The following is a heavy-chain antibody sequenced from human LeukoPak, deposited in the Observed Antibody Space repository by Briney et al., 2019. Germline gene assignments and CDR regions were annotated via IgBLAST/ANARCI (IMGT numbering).Heavy chain of an antibody. D-gene: IGHD3-3*01. CDR2: VDVHGQGT. CDR1: GFTFNSYW. J-gene: IGHJ4*02. CDR3: ARSNYDSTTFYFHLGL. V-gene: IGHV3-74*01. Sequence: GGSLRLSCAASGFTFNSYWMHWVRQAPGKGPVWVSRVDVHGQGTAYADSVKGRFTISRDNAKNTLSLQMNSLSAEDTAVYYCARSNYDSTTFYFHLGLWGQGTLVTVSS.